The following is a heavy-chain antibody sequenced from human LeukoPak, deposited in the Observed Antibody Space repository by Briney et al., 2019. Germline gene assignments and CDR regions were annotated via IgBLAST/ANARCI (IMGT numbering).Heavy chain of an antibody. J-gene: IGHJ4*02. V-gene: IGHV3-74*03. CDR3: ARGGDYPFDY. D-gene: IGHD4-17*01. CDR2: IESTGSST. CDR1: GFTFSSYW. Sequence: PGGSLRLSCAASGFTFSSYWMHWVRQVPGEGLVWVSRIESTGSSTAYADSVKGRFTISRDNAKNTLYLQMNRLRAEDTALYYCARGGDYPFDYWGQGTLVTVSS.